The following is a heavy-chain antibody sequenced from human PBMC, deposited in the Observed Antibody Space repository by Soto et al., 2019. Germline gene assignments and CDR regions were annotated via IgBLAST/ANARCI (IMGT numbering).Heavy chain of an antibody. CDR3: TTEFVLVPAAMPDY. Sequence: PGGSLRLSCAASGFTFSNAWMNWVRQAPGKGLEWVGRIKSKTDGGTTDYAAPVKGRFTISRDDSKNTLYLQMNSLKTEDTAVYYCTTEFVLVPAAMPDYWGQGTLLTVSS. CDR1: GFTFSNAW. CDR2: IKSKTDGGTT. J-gene: IGHJ4*02. D-gene: IGHD2-2*01. V-gene: IGHV3-15*07.